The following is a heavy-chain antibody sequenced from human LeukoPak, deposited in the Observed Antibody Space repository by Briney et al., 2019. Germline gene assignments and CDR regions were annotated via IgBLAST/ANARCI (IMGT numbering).Heavy chain of an antibody. J-gene: IGHJ4*02. Sequence: PGGSLRLSCATSGFTFSGSTIHWVRQAPGKGLEWIGHIRRKANSYVTIYGASVKGRFTISRDDSKNTAYLHMNSLKTEDTAVYYCVGDGHSNTGMNYWGQGTLVTVSS. CDR1: GFTFSGST. CDR3: VGDGHSNTGMNY. V-gene: IGHV3-73*01. D-gene: IGHD2/OR15-2a*01. CDR2: IRRKANSYVT.